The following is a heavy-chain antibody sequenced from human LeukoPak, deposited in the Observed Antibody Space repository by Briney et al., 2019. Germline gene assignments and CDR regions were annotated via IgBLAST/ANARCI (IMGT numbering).Heavy chain of an antibody. CDR2: IWYDGSKK. V-gene: IGHV3-33*08. CDR1: GGSISSYY. J-gene: IGHJ4*02. D-gene: IGHD6-13*01. Sequence: LSLTCTVSGGSISSYYWSWVRQAPGKGLEWVAVIWYDGSKKYYGESAKGRFTISRDNSKNTLYLQVNSLRAEDTAVYYCARDPRGIAVAGTLDYWGQGTLVTVSS. CDR3: ARDPRGIAVAGTLDY.